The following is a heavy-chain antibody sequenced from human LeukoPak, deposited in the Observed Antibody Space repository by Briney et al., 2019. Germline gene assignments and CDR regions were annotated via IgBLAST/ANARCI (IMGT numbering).Heavy chain of an antibody. V-gene: IGHV3-53*01. CDR2: SYSGGSS. CDR1: GFTFSSYW. Sequence: QSGGSLRLSCAASGFTFSSYWMSWVRQAPGKGLEWVSVSYSGGSSYYADSVKGRFTISRDNSKNTLYLQMNSLRAEDTAVYFCAREEHYRRYFALWGRGTLVTVSS. D-gene: IGHD3-16*02. CDR3: AREEHYRRYFAL. J-gene: IGHJ2*01.